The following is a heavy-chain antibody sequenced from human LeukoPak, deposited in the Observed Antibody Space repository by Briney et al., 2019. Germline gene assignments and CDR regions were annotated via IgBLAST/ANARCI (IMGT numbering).Heavy chain of an antibody. D-gene: IGHD3-10*01. Sequence: GASVKVSCKASGYTFTSYGISWVRQATGQGLEWMGWMNPNSGNTGYAQKFQGRVTMTRNTSTSTAYMELSSLRSEDTAVYYCARGFPPPAGLELLSRPYYYGMDVWGQGTTVTVSS. CDR1: GYTFTSYG. J-gene: IGHJ6*02. V-gene: IGHV1-8*02. CDR2: MNPNSGNT. CDR3: ARGFPPPAGLELLSRPYYYGMDV.